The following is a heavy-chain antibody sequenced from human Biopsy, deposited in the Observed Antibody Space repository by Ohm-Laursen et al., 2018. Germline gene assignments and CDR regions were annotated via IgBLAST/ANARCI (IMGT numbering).Heavy chain of an antibody. CDR2: IYYSGNT. D-gene: IGHD3-3*01. CDR3: ARQVDFWSGYVDY. Sequence: GTLSLTCTVSGGSISDSTYHWGWICQSPGKGLERIGNIYYSGNTDYSPSLKSRVTISVDTSNNQFSLKLRSVTAADTAVYYCARQVDFWSGYVDYWGQGTLVAVSS. CDR1: GGSISDSTYH. V-gene: IGHV4-39*01. J-gene: IGHJ4*02.